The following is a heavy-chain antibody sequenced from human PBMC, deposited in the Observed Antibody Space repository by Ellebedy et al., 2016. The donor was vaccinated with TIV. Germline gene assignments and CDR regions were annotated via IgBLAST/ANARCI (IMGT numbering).Heavy chain of an antibody. CDR1: GFTFGDYA. V-gene: IGHV3-49*03. J-gene: IGHJ4*02. CDR2: ITSRTYGGTA. Sequence: PGGSLRLSCTASGFTFGDYAMIWFRQAPGKGLEWVGFITSRTYGGTAEYDASVTGKFTILRDESKTIAPLQMNSLKTEDTAVYYCSRLPPESRRSGGSCPFDYWGQGTLVTVSS. CDR3: SRLPPESRRSGGSCPFDY. D-gene: IGHD2-15*01.